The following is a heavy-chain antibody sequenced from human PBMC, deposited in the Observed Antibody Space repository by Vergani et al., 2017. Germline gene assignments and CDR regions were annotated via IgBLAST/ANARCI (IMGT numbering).Heavy chain of an antibody. J-gene: IGHJ4*02. Sequence: QVQLVQSGAEVKKPGSSVKVSCKASGGTFSSYTISWVRQAPGQGLEWMGRIIPILGIANYAQKFQGRVTITADKSTSTAYMELSSLRSEDTAVYYCARVDPGGYSGYVHWGQGTLVTVYS. CDR1: GGTFSSYT. D-gene: IGHD5-12*01. CDR3: ARVDPGGYSGYVH. V-gene: IGHV1-69*02. CDR2: IIPILGIA.